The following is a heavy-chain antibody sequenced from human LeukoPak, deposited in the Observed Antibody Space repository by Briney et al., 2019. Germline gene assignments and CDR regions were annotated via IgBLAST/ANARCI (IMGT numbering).Heavy chain of an antibody. CDR2: ITGGSGST. V-gene: IGHV3-23*01. Sequence: PGGSLRLSCAASGFNISSYAMSWARQAPGQGLEWQSSITGGSGSTYYADSVKGRFTISRDNSKNTLYLQMDSLRAEDTAIYYCAKDYGGLQLFDHWGQGTLVTVSS. CDR1: GFNISSYA. D-gene: IGHD1-1*01. J-gene: IGHJ4*02. CDR3: AKDYGGLQLFDH.